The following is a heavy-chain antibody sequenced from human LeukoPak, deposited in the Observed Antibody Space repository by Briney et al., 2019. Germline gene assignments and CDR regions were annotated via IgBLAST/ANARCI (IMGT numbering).Heavy chain of an antibody. J-gene: IGHJ4*02. CDR2: IVVGSGNT. D-gene: IGHD3-9*01. Sequence: SVKVSCKASGFTFTSSAVQWVRQARGQRLEWIGWIVVGSGNTNYAQKFQERVTITRDMSTSTAYMELSSLRSEDTAVYYCAADGAIYDILTGYYPPHFDYWGQGTLVTVSS. CDR1: GFTFTSSA. V-gene: IGHV1-58*01. CDR3: AADGAIYDILTGYYPPHFDY.